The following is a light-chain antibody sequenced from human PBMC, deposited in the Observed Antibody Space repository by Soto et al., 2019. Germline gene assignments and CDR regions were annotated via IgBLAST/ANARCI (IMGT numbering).Light chain of an antibody. CDR1: QSVRSN. CDR3: QQYYNWPRT. J-gene: IGKJ1*01. Sequence: EIVMTQSPATLSVSPGEGVTLSCRAGQSVRSNLAWYQQKPGQAPRLLIYDASTRATGIPARFSGSGSGTEFTLSISSLQSEDFAVYYCQQYYNWPRTFGQGTKVEI. V-gene: IGKV3-15*01. CDR2: DAS.